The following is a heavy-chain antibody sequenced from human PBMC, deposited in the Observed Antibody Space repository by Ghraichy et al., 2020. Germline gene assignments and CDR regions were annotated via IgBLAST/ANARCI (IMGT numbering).Heavy chain of an antibody. CDR3: ARAPGYSSGWDIFDY. J-gene: IGHJ4*02. D-gene: IGHD6-19*01. V-gene: IGHV1-69*04. CDR1: GGTFSSYA. Sequence: SVKVSCKASGGTFSSYAISWVRQAPGKGLEWMGRIIPILGITKYAQKFQGRVTITADKSTSTAYMELSSLRSEDTAVYYCARAPGYSSGWDIFDYWGQGTLVTVSS. CDR2: IIPILGIT.